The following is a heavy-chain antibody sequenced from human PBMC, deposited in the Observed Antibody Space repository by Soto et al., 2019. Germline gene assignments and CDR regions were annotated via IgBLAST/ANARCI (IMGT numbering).Heavy chain of an antibody. D-gene: IGHD1-26*01. CDR1: GGTFSSYA. V-gene: IGHV1-24*01. Sequence: ASVKVSCKASGGTFSSYAISWVRQAPGQGLEWMGGFDPEDGETIYAQKFQGRVTMTEDTSTDTAYMELSSLRSEDTAVYYCATSGSPDYYYGMDVWGQGTTVTVSS. CDR2: FDPEDGET. CDR3: ATSGSPDYYYGMDV. J-gene: IGHJ6*02.